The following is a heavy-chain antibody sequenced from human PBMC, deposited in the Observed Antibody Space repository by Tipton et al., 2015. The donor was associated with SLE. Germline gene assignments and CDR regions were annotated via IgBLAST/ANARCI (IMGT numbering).Heavy chain of an antibody. CDR2: IYSAGRRT. D-gene: IGHD6-13*01. CDR1: GFAFMSYA. V-gene: IGHV3-23*03. Sequence: SLRLSCAASGFAFMSYAMTWVRQAPGKGLEWVSVIYSAGRRTYYADSVKGRFAISRDNSKNTLYLQMNSLRAEDTAVYYCAKAATIAASPFYWGQGTLVTVSS. J-gene: IGHJ4*02. CDR3: AKAATIAASPFY.